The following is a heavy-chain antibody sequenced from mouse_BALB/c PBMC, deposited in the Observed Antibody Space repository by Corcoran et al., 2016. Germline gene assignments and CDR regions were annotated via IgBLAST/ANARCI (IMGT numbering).Heavy chain of an antibody. Sequence: EVQLQQSGPELVKPGASMKISCKASGYSFTGYTMNWVKQSHGKNLEWIGLINPYNGGTSYNQKFKGKATLTVDKSSSTDYMELLSLTSADSAVYYWASAYGNDGGARDYWGQGTSVTVSS. J-gene: IGHJ4*01. CDR3: ASAYGNDGGARDY. V-gene: IGHV1-18*01. CDR1: GYSFTGYT. CDR2: INPYNGGT. D-gene: IGHD2-2*01.